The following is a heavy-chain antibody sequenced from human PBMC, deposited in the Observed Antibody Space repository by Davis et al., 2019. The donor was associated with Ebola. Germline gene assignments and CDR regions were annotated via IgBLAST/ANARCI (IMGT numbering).Heavy chain of an antibody. CDR3: ARARYYPDY. D-gene: IGHD3-10*01. CDR1: GYTFASYE. CDR2: VNGNSGAT. Sequence: ASVKVSCKASGYTFASYEINWVRQATGQGLEWMGWVNGNSGATWYAQKFQGRVTMTRDTSTNTAYMELSSLRSDDTAVYYCARARYYPDYWGQGTLVPVSS. V-gene: IGHV1-8*01. J-gene: IGHJ4*02.